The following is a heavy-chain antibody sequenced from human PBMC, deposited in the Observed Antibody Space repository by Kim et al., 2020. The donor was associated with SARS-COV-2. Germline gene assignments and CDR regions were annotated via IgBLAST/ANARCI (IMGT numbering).Heavy chain of an antibody. Sequence: SETLSLTCSVSGYSISSGYYWGWIRQPPGKGLEWIGSIYHSGSTYDNPSLRSRVTISIDTSKNQFSLSLRSVTAADTAVYYCARLGGEGESGWYQEALDNWGQGALVTVSP. D-gene: IGHD6-19*01. CDR2: IYHSGST. J-gene: IGHJ4*02. CDR3: ARLGGEGESGWYQEALDN. V-gene: IGHV4-38-2*01. CDR1: GYSISSGYY.